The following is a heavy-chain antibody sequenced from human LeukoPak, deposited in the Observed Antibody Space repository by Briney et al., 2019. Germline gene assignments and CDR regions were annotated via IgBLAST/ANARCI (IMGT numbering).Heavy chain of an antibody. Sequence: ASVKVSCKASGYTFTTYDINWVRQATGQGLEWMGWINPNSGNTGYAQKFQGRVTITRNTSINTVYMELSSLRSEDTAVYYCARGPPTAQYFQHWGQGTLVTVSS. CDR3: ARGPPTAQYFQH. V-gene: IGHV1-8*03. CDR1: GYTFTTYD. J-gene: IGHJ1*01. CDR2: INPNSGNT. D-gene: IGHD1-1*01.